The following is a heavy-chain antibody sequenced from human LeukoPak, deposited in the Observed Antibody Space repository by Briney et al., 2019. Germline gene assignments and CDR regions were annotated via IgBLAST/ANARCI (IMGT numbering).Heavy chain of an antibody. V-gene: IGHV4-39*01. CDR2: IYYSGST. D-gene: IGHD6-6*01. J-gene: IGHJ4*02. CDR1: GGSISSSSYY. Sequence: SETLSLTCTVSGGSISSSSYYWGWIRQPPGKGLEWNGCIYYSGSTYYNPSLKSRVTISVDTSKNQFSLKLSSVTAADTAVYYCARAGFALAPHRGTPFDCWGQGTLVTVSS. CDR3: ARAGFALAPHRGTPFDC.